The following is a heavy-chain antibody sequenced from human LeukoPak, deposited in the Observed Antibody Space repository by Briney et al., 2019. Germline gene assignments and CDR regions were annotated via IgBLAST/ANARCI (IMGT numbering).Heavy chain of an antibody. Sequence: SETLSLTCAVYGGSFSGYCCSWIRQPPGKGLEWIGEINHSGSTNYNPSLKSRVTISVDTSKNQFSLKLSSVTAADTAVYYCARGTTMVRGVIISRPYGMDVWGKGTTVTVSS. CDR2: INHSGST. J-gene: IGHJ6*04. CDR3: ARGTTMVRGVIISRPYGMDV. CDR1: GGSFSGYC. D-gene: IGHD3-10*01. V-gene: IGHV4-34*01.